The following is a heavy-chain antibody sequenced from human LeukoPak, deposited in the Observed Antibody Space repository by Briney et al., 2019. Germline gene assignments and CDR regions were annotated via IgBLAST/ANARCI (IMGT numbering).Heavy chain of an antibody. CDR2: INHSGST. V-gene: IGHV4-39*07. D-gene: IGHD2-2*01. CDR3: ARAGIVVVPAAMYYFDY. Sequence: SETLSLTCTVSGGSISSSSYYWGWIRQPPGKGLEWIGEINHSGSTNYNPSLKSRVTISVDTSKNQFSLKLSSVTAADTAVYYCARAGIVVVPAAMYYFDYWGQGTLVTDSS. J-gene: IGHJ4*02. CDR1: GGSISSSSYY.